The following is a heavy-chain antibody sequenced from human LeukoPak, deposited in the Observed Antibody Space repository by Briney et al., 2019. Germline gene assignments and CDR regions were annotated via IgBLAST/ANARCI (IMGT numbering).Heavy chain of an antibody. V-gene: IGHV4-39*01. CDR3: ARHEVAMANTAY. Sequence: SETLSLTCTVSGGSISRSLYYWGWIRQPPGKGLEWIGSIYHSGSTYYNPFLKSRVTIAVDTSKNQFSLKLSSVTAADTAVYYCARHEVAMANTAYWGQGILVTVSS. J-gene: IGHJ4*02. CDR2: IYHSGST. CDR1: GGSISRSLYY. D-gene: IGHD6-19*01.